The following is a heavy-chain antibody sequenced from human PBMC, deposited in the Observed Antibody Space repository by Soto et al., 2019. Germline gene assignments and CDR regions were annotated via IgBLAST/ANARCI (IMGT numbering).Heavy chain of an antibody. CDR3: ARYSYDSSGSGNWFDP. D-gene: IGHD3-22*01. Sequence: GASVKVSCKASGYTFTSYGISWVRQAPGQGLEWMGWISAYNGNTNYARKLQGRVTMTTDTSTSTAYMELRSLRSDDTAVYYCARYSYDSSGSGNWFDPWGQGTLVTVSS. CDR2: ISAYNGNT. V-gene: IGHV1-18*01. J-gene: IGHJ5*02. CDR1: GYTFTSYG.